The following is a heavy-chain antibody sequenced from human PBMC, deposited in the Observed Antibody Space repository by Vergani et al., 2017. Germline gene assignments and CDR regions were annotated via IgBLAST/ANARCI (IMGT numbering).Heavy chain of an antibody. V-gene: IGHV3-30*02. J-gene: IGHJ4*02. CDR1: EFSFNTYG. CDR2: IGYDGRIK. Sequence: QVQLVETGGGVVQPGGSLRLYCATSEFSFNTYGAHWVRQAPGKGLEWVAFIGYDGRIKYNVDSVKGRFTISRDTSKKTLSLQMRSLRADDTAVYYCAKDGRENSDYGYFDYWGQGTLVTVSS. CDR3: AKDGRENSDYGYFDY. D-gene: IGHD4-17*01.